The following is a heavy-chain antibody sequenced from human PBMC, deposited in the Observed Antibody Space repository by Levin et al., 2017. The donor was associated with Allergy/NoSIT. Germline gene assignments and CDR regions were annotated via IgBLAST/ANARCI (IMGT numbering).Heavy chain of an antibody. J-gene: IGHJ6*02. CDR3: TTGNPYCSSTSCYKGTYLPVHSYYYYYGMDV. D-gene: IGHD2-2*02. CDR1: GFTFSNAW. V-gene: IGHV3-15*01. CDR2: IKSKTDGGTT. Sequence: GGSLRLSCAASGFTFSNAWMSWVRQAPGKGLEWVGRIKSKTDGGTTDYAAPVKGRFTISRDDTKNTLYLQMNSLKTEDTAVYYCTTGNPYCSSTSCYKGTYLPVHSYYYYYGMDVWGQGTTVTVSS.